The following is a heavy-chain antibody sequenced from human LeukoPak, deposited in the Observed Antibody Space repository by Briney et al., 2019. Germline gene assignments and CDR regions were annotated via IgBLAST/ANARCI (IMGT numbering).Heavy chain of an antibody. J-gene: IGHJ4*02. V-gene: IGHV4-31*03. D-gene: IGHD3-10*01. CDR1: GGSISSGGYY. Sequence: SQTPSLTCTVSGGSISSGGYYWSWIRQHPGKGLEWIGYIYYSGSTYYNPSLKSRVTISVDTSKNQFSLKLSSVTAADTAVYYCARNDYKYYFDYWGQGTLVTVSS. CDR3: ARNDYKYYFDY. CDR2: IYYSGST.